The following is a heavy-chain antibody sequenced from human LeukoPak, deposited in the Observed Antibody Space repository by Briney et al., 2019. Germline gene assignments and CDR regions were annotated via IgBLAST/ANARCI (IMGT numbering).Heavy chain of an antibody. D-gene: IGHD3-3*01. V-gene: IGHV4-59*08. CDR1: GGSISSYY. CDR2: IYYSGST. Sequence: SETLSLTCTVSGGSISSYYWSWIRQPPGKGLEWIGYIYYSGSTNYNPSLKSRVTISVDTSKNQFSLKLSSVTAADTAVYYCARLDGESNFDYWGQGTLVTVSS. J-gene: IGHJ4*02. CDR3: ARLDGESNFDY.